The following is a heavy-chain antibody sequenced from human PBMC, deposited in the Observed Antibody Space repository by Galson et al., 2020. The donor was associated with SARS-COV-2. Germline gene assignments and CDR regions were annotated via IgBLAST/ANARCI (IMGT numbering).Heavy chain of an antibody. J-gene: IGHJ5*01. V-gene: IGHV3-30*04. CDR2: ISYDGTTK. CDR3: ARETDDHTSSWFDS. Sequence: GGSLRLSCAASGFTFGSSAMHWVRQAPGKGLEWLAIISYDGTTKYNSESVKGRFTISRVISKNTLYLQMNSLRPEDTAVYYCARETDDHTSSWFDSWGQGTLVTVSS. CDR1: GFTFGSSA. D-gene: IGHD6-13*01.